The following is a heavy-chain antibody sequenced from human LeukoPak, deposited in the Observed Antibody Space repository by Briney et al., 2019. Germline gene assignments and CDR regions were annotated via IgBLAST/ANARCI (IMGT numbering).Heavy chain of an antibody. CDR3: ARHHYYDSSGYNAEYFQH. CDR2: TYYSGST. CDR1: GYLISGGYY. D-gene: IGHD3-22*01. V-gene: IGHV4-38-2*02. Sequence: PSETLSLTCTVTGYLISGGYYWGWIRQPPGKGLEWIATTYYSGSTYYNPSLESRVTLSLDTSTNQLSLRVNSVTAADTAVYYCARHHYYDSSGYNAEYFQHWGQGTLVTVSS. J-gene: IGHJ1*01.